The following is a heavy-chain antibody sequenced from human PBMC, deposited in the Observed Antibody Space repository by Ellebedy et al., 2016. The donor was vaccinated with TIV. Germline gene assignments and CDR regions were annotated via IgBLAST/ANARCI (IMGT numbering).Heavy chain of an antibody. J-gene: IGHJ4*02. V-gene: IGHV1-58*01. D-gene: IGHD3-9*01. Sequence: AASVKVSCKASGFAFTKSAVQWVRQARGQRLEWIGWIVVGTGYTNYAQKFQERVTITRDMSTSTAYMELRSLRSEDTAVYYCAAATYYDILTGYYSDDSWGQGTLVTVSS. CDR2: IVVGTGYT. CDR3: AAATYYDILTGYYSDDS. CDR1: GFAFTKSA.